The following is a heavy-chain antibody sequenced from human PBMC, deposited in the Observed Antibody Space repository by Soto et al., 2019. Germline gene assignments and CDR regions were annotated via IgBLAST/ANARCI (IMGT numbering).Heavy chain of an antibody. D-gene: IGHD6-13*01. CDR2: CYYSGSA. J-gene: IGHJ6*02. Sequence: PSETLSVTCTVSGGSSSSSSYYWGWSRQPPGEGREWIGSCYYSGSAYYNPSLKSRVTISVDTSKHQFSLKLRSVPAAHPAVHYCARHAAAGMDYYYYGMDVWGQVTTVTVS. CDR3: ARHAAAGMDYYYYGMDV. V-gene: IGHV4-39*01. CDR1: GGSSSSSSYY.